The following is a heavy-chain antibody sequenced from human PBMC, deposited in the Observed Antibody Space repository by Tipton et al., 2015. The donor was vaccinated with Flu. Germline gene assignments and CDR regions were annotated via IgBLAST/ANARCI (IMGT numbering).Heavy chain of an antibody. Sequence: GSLRLSCAASGFSFSSYWMNWVRQAPGKGLEWVAKIKQDGSEKYYVDSVKGRFTISRDNVKNSLYLQMNSLRAEDTAVYFCARSSYSSSWFFDYWGQGTLVTVSS. V-gene: IGHV3-7*01. CDR1: GFSFSSYW. CDR3: ARSSYSSSWFFDY. D-gene: IGHD6-13*01. J-gene: IGHJ4*02. CDR2: IKQDGSEK.